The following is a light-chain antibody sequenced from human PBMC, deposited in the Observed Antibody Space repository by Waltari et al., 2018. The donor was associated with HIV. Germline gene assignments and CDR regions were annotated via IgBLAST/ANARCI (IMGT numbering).Light chain of an antibody. CDR3: HHYNNWRET. V-gene: IGKV3-15*01. CDR1: QSVNSN. CDR2: GTS. J-gene: IGKJ1*01. Sequence: EILMTQSPATLSVSPGERATLSCRASQSVNSNLAWYQQKPGQTHRLLIYGTSTRATDIPARFSGSGSGTEFTLTISSLQSEDFAVYYCHHYNNWRETFGQGTKVEIK.